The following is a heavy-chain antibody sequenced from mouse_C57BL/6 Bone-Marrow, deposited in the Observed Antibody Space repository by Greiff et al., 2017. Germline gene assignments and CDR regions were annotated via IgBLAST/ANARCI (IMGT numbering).Heavy chain of an antibody. CDR3: ATPDY. CDR1: GFSLTSYG. J-gene: IGHJ2*01. Sequence: QVQLKESGPGLVQPSQRLSITCTVSGFSLTSYGVHWVRQSPGKGLEWLGGIWSGGSTDNNAAFISRLSISKDNSKSQVFFKMNSLQADDTAIYYSATPDYWGQGTTLTVSS. V-gene: IGHV2-2*01. CDR2: IWSGGST.